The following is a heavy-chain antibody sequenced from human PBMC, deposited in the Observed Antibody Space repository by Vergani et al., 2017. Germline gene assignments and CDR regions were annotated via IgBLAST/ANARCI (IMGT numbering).Heavy chain of an antibody. CDR3: ARDALDPYRLLALYYYYGMDV. V-gene: IGHV3-48*03. Sequence: EVQLVESGGGLVQPGGSLRLSCAASGFTFSSYEMNWVRQAPGKGLEWVSYISSSGSTIYYADSVKGRFTISRDNAKNSLYLQMNSLRAEDTAVYYCARDALDPYRLLALYYYYGMDVWGQGTTVTVSS. CDR2: ISSSGSTI. J-gene: IGHJ6*02. CDR1: GFTFSSYE. D-gene: IGHD2-2*01.